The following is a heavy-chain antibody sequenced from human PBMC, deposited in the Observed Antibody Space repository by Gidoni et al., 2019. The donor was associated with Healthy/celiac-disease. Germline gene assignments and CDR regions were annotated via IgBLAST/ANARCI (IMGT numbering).Heavy chain of an antibody. CDR3: ARSGRIVVVPAAYDV. CDR1: GYTFNGYY. CDR2: INPNSGGT. V-gene: IGHV1-2*02. D-gene: IGHD2-2*01. Sequence: QVQLVQSGAEVTKPGASVKVSCQASGYTFNGYYRHWVRQAPGQGLEWMGWINPNSGGTNYAQKFQGRVTMTRDTSISTAYMELSRLRSDDTAVYYCARSGRIVVVPAAYDVWGQGTTVTVSS. J-gene: IGHJ6*02.